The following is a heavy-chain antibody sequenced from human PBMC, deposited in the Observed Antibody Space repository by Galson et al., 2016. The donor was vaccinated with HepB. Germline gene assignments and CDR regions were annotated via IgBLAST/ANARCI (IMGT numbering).Heavy chain of an antibody. CDR1: GFTFSRYE. CDR3: AREPVRLDDLLAGPPKNPDY. J-gene: IGHJ4*02. Sequence: SLRLSCAASGFTFSRYEMNWVRQAPGKGLEWVSYISSSGTTLYYEDSGKGRFTISRDNAKNSLYLQMNSLRAEDTAVYYCAREPVRLDDLLAGPPKNPDYWGQGTLVTVSS. V-gene: IGHV3-48*03. CDR2: ISSSGTTL. D-gene: IGHD3-9*01.